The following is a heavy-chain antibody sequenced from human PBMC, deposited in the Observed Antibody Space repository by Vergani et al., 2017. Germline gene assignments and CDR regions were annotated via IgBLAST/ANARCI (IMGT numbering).Heavy chain of an antibody. J-gene: IGHJ4*02. D-gene: IGHD3-10*01. CDR2: INPNSGGT. CDR3: ARGVVRGVIYAPGY. Sequence: QVQLVQSGAEVKKPGSSVKVSCKASGGTFSSYAISWVRQAPGQGLEWMGWINPNSGGTNYAQKFQGRVTMTRDTSISTAYMELSRLRSDDTAVYYCARGVVRGVIYAPGYWGQGTLVTVSS. CDR1: GGTFSSYA. V-gene: IGHV1-2*02.